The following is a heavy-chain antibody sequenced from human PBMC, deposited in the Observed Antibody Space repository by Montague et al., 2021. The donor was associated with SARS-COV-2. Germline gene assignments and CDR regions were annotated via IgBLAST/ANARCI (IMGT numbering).Heavy chain of an antibody. V-gene: IGHV4-61*02. CDR2: IYTSGST. J-gene: IGHJ3*02. CDR1: GGSISSGSYY. CDR3: ARDLAPYYGSGSYYNPIDAFDI. D-gene: IGHD3-10*01. Sequence: TRSLTCTVSGGSISSGSYYWSWIRQPAGQGLEWIGRIYTSGSTNYNPSLKSRVTISVDTSKNQFSLKLSSVTAADTAVYYCARDLAPYYGSGSYYNPIDAFDIWGQGTMVTVSS.